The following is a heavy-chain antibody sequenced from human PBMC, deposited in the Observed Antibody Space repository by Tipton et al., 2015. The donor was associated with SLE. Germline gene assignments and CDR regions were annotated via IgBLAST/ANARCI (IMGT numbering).Heavy chain of an antibody. CDR1: GFTFSSYW. V-gene: IGHV3-74*01. CDR3: ARELGHAYYFAY. J-gene: IGHJ4*02. Sequence: SLRLSCAASGFTFSSYWIHWVRQAPGKGLVWVSRINTDGSSTTYADSVKGRFTISRDNAKNTLYLQMNSLRAEDTAVYYCARELGHAYYFAYWGQGALVTVSS. CDR2: INTDGSST. D-gene: IGHD2-2*01.